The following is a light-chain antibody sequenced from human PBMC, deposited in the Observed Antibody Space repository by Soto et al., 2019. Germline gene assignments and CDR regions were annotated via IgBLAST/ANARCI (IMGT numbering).Light chain of an antibody. CDR2: HVS. CDR3: TSFAPGRIYV. V-gene: IGLV2-8*01. J-gene: IGLJ1*01. CDR1: GTDVGQYNY. Sequence: QSALTQPPSASGSPGQSVTISCTGAGTDVGQYNYVSWYQQHPGKAPKLLIHHVSRRPSGVPARFSGSKSGNTASLTVSGLQTEDEADYYCTSFAPGRIYVFGSGTKVTVL.